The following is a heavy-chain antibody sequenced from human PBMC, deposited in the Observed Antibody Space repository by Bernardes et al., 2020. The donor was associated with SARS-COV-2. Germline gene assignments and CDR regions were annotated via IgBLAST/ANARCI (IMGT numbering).Heavy chain of an antibody. J-gene: IGHJ4*02. CDR2: IYYSGST. V-gene: IGHV4-59*08. CDR1: GGSISSYY. Sequence: SETLSLTCTVSGGSISSYYWSWIRQPPGKGLEWIGYIYYSGSTNYNPSLKSRVTISVDTSKNQFSLKLSSVTAADTAVYYCARQEGGLGIVVVPAAAPFDYWGQGTLVTVSS. D-gene: IGHD2-2*01. CDR3: ARQEGGLGIVVVPAAAPFDY.